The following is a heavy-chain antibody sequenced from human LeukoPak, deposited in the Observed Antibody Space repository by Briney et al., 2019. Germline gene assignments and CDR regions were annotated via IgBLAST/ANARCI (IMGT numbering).Heavy chain of an antibody. CDR3: TRGARTTIFGVERAAFDI. D-gene: IGHD3-3*01. CDR2: MSYDGSNK. CDR1: GFTFSSYS. V-gene: IGHV3-30*03. Sequence: GGSLRLSCAASGFTFSSYSMNWVRQAPRKGLEWVAIMSYDGSNKYYADSVKGRFTISRDNSKSTLHLQMNSLRVEDTAVYFCTRGARTTIFGVERAAFDIRGQGTMVTVSS. J-gene: IGHJ3*02.